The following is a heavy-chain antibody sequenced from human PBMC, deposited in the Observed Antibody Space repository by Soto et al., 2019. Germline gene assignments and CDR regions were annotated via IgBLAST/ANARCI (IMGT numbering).Heavy chain of an antibody. CDR1: GFTFSDYY. D-gene: IGHD3-22*01. J-gene: IGHJ4*02. V-gene: IGHV3-11*01. CDR3: ARDLGYYDSSGYFDY. CDR2: ISSSGDRM. Sequence: QVQLVESGGGLVKPGGSLRLSCAASGFTFSDYYMSWFRQAPGKGLEWVSYISSSGDRMYYAHSVKGRFTIPRDNAKKSLYLQMNSLRAEDTAVYYCARDLGYYDSSGYFDYWGQGTLVSVSS.